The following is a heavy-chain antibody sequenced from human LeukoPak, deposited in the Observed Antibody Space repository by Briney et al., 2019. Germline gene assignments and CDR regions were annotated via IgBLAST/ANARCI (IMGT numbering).Heavy chain of an antibody. J-gene: IGHJ5*02. Sequence: GASVKVSCKASGYTFTSYDINWVRQATGQGLEWMGWMNPNSGNTGYAQKFQGRVTMTRNTSISTAYMELSSLRSEDTAVYYCARVHHYYGSGSPSPGGWFDPWGQGTLVTVSS. CDR1: GYTFTSYD. CDR3: ARVHHYYGSGSPSPGGWFDP. V-gene: IGHV1-8*01. CDR2: MNPNSGNT. D-gene: IGHD3-10*01.